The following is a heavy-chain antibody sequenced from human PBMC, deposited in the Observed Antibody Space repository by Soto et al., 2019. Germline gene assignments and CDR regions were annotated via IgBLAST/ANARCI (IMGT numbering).Heavy chain of an antibody. V-gene: IGHV1-69*06. CDR1: GGAFSSDA. J-gene: IGHJ4*02. CDR3: ASMTTVTTALDY. Sequence: GAPVKVSCKAAGGAFSSDAISWLRQAPGQGLEWMGGIIPIFGTANYAQKFQGRVTITADKSTSTAYMELSSLRSKDTAVYYCASMTTVTTALDYWGQGTLVSVSS. CDR2: IIPIFGTA. D-gene: IGHD4-17*01.